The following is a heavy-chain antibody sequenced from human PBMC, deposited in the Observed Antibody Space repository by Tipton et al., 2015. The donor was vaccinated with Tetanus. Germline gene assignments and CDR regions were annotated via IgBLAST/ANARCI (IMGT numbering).Heavy chain of an antibody. CDR3: ARDYSNYGTFDL. Sequence: SLRLSCAASGFTFSTFDMHWVRQVTGKGLEWVSAIDSAGDTYYPDSVKGRFTISRGNAKNSLYLQMNNLRAGDTAVYYCARDYSNYGTFDLWGRGTLVTVSS. V-gene: IGHV3-13*01. CDR1: GFTFSTFD. J-gene: IGHJ2*01. D-gene: IGHD4-11*01. CDR2: IDSAGDT.